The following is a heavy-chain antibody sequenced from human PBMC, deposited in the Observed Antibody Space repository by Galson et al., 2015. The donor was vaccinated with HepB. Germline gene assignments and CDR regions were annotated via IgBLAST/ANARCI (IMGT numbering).Heavy chain of an antibody. CDR3: ARDRKPSAGIWGFDY. J-gene: IGHJ4*02. D-gene: IGHD3-16*01. V-gene: IGHV3-23*01. CDR1: GFTLSNYA. CDR2: VTNSGGA. Sequence: SLRLSCAASGFTLSNYAMTWVRQAPGRGLDWVSSVTNSGGAFYADAVKGRLTISGDISENRLFLQMNSLGAEDTAIYYCARDRKPSAGIWGFDYWGQGTLVTVAS.